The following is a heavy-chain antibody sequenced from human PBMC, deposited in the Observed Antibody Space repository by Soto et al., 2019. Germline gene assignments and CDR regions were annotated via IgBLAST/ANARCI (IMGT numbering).Heavy chain of an antibody. CDR3: ARAVLLWFGELSSYGMDV. CDR1: GGSISSSNW. Sequence: SETLSLTCAVSGGSISSSNWWSWVRQPPGKGLEWIGEIYHSGSTNYKSSLKSRVTISVDKSKNHFSLKLSSVTAADTAVYYCARAVLLWFGELSSYGMDVWGQGTTVTV. V-gene: IGHV4-4*02. D-gene: IGHD3-10*01. J-gene: IGHJ6*02. CDR2: IYHSGST.